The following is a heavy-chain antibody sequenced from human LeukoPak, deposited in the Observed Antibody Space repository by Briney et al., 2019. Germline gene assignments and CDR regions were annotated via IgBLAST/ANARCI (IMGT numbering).Heavy chain of an antibody. CDR3: ARPPGIAAAWFDP. CDR1: GYSISSGYL. CDR2: IDGRGST. Sequence: SETLSLTCTVSGYSISSGYLWGWTRPPPGKGLEGIDNIDGRGSTYYNPSLRRGVNISVDKTKDQLSLKLNSVTATDTAIYYCARPPGIAAAWFDPWGQGTLVTVSS. D-gene: IGHD6-13*01. V-gene: IGHV4-38-2*02. J-gene: IGHJ5*02.